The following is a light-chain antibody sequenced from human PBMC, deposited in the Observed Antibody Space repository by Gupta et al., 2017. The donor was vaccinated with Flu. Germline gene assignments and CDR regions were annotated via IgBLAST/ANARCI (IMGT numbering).Light chain of an antibody. Sequence: LSLSPGERATLSCRASQSVNNTYLAWYQQRPGQPPRLLIYGASTRAADIPDRFRGSGSGTDFTLTISRLDPEDFAVYCCQQYGSSPHTFGHGSKVDIK. J-gene: IGKJ1*01. CDR3: QQYGSSPHT. CDR2: GAS. CDR1: QSVNNTY. V-gene: IGKV3-20*01.